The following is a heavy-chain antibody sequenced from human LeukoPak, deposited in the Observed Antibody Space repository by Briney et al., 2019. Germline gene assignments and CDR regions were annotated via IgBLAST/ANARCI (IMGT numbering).Heavy chain of an antibody. J-gene: IGHJ3*02. CDR1: GFTFSSYA. D-gene: IGHD5-18*01. Sequence: GGSLRLSCAASGFTFSSYAMSWVRQAPGKGLEWVSYISSSGSTIYYADSMKGRFTISRDNAKNSLYLQMNSLRAEDTALYHCARHERGYSYGYRAFDIWGQGTMVTVSS. CDR2: ISSSGSTI. CDR3: ARHERGYSYGYRAFDI. V-gene: IGHV3-48*04.